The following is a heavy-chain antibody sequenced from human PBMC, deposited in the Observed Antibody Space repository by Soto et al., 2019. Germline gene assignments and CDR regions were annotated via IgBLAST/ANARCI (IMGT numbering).Heavy chain of an antibody. D-gene: IGHD3-22*01. CDR2: IKQDGSEK. J-gene: IGHJ4*02. V-gene: IGHV3-7*03. Sequence: PGGSLRLSCAASGFTYSSYWMSWVRQAPGKGLEWVANIKQDGSEKYYVDSVKGRFTISRDNAKNSLFLQMNRLRAEDTAVYYCAREYYYDRSGYCVYDYWGQGTLVTVSS. CDR3: AREYYYDRSGYCVYDY. CDR1: GFTYSSYW.